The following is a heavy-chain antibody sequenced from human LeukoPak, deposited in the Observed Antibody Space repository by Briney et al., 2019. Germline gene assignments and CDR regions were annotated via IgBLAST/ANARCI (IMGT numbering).Heavy chain of an antibody. D-gene: IGHD2-2*01. V-gene: IGHV1-69*13. CDR3: ARDRGSVSSYHGMDV. CDR1: GGTFSSYA. Sequence: SVKVSCKASGGTFSSYAISWVRQAPGQGLEWMGGIIPIFGTANYAQRFQGRVTITADESTSTAYMELSSLRSGDTAVYYCARDRGSVSSYHGMDVWGQGTTVTVSS. CDR2: IIPIFGTA. J-gene: IGHJ6*02.